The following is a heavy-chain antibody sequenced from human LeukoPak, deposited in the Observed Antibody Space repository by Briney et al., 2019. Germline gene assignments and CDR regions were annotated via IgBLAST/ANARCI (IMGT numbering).Heavy chain of an antibody. J-gene: IGHJ6*03. CDR2: ISGSGGST. CDR3: ANQPIVVVPAAMQNYYYYYMDV. CDR1: GFTFSSYA. V-gene: IGHV3-23*01. D-gene: IGHD2-2*01. Sequence: GGSLRLSCAASGFTFSSYAMSWVRQAPGKGLEWVSAISGSGGSTNYADSVKGRFTISRDNSKNTLYLQMNSLRAEDTAVYYCANQPIVVVPAAMQNYYYYYMDVWGKGTTVTVSS.